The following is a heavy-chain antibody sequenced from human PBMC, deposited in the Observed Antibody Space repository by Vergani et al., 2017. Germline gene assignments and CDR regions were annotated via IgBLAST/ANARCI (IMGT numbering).Heavy chain of an antibody. CDR3: ARQGIAAAGPVYYFDY. CDR2: IYYSGST. V-gene: IGHV4-39*01. Sequence: QLQLQESGPGLVKPSETLSLTCTVSGGSISSSSYYWGWIRQPPGKGLEWIGSIYYSGSTYYNPSLKSRVTISVDTSKNQFSLKLSSVTAADTAVYYCARQGIAAAGPVYYFDYWDQGTLVTVSS. D-gene: IGHD6-13*01. J-gene: IGHJ4*02. CDR1: GGSISSSSYY.